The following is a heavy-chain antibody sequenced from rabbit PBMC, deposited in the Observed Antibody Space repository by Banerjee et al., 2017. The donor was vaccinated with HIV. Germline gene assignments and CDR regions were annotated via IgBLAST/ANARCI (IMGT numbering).Heavy chain of an antibody. J-gene: IGHJ3*01. Sequence: QLVESGGGLVTLGGSLKLSCKASGFDFSSYGVSWVRQAPGKGLEWIGYIDPVFGSTIYASWVNGRFTISSHNAQNTLYLQLNSLTAADTATYFCARDLPGTGGEDYDLWGQGTLVTVS. CDR2: IDPVFGST. CDR1: GFDFSSYG. D-gene: IGHD7-1*01. V-gene: IGHV1S7*01. CDR3: ARDLPGTGGEDYDL.